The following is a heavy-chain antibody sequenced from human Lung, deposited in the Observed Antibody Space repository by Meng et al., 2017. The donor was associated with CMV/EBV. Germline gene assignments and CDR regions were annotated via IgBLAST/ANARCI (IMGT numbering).Heavy chain of an antibody. D-gene: IGHD6-13*01. CDR2: IYYSGST. CDR1: GGSISSYY. V-gene: IGHV4-59*01. CDR3: ASWGYSSSWYYFDY. Sequence: SETLSLTCTVSGGSISSYYWSWIRQPPGKGLEWIGYIYYSGSTNYNPSLKSRVTISVDTSKNQFSLKLSSVTAADTAVYYCASWGYSSSWYYFDYWGQGTLVTVSS. J-gene: IGHJ4*02.